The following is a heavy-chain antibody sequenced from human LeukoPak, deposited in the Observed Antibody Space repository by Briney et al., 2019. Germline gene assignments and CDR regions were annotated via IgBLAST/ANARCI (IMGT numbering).Heavy chain of an antibody. Sequence: GAAVTDSCKSSGYTFTAYEMHWVRPAPGRGVEYVGWINPKNGGTNFAQNFQGRVTMTWDTSVSTVYMELSRLRSDDTAVYYCAREEDCGTARCSNDHWGQGTLDTVSS. CDR1: GYTFTAYE. J-gene: IGHJ4*02. CDR3: AREEDCGTARCSNDH. CDR2: INPKNGGT. D-gene: IGHD1-1*01. V-gene: IGHV1-2*02.